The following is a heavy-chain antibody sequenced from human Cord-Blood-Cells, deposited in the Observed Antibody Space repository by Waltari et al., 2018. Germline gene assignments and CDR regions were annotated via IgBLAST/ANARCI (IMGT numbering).Heavy chain of an antibody. Sequence: QVQLVESGGGVVQPGRSLRLSCAASGFTFSSYGMHWTRQAPGKGLEWVAVISYDGSNKYYADSVKGRFTISRDNSKNTLYLQMNSRRAEDTAVYYCASIWGSGDYWGQGTLVTVSS. CDR3: ASIWGSGDY. D-gene: IGHD3-16*01. V-gene: IGHV3-30*03. CDR2: ISYDGSNK. J-gene: IGHJ4*02. CDR1: GFTFSSYG.